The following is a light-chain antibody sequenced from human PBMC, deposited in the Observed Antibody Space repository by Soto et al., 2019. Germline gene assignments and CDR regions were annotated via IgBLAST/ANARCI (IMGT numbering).Light chain of an antibody. V-gene: IGKV3-15*01. CDR2: GAP. J-gene: IGKJ1*01. Sequence: EIVRTQPPATLSVSPGERATLSCRASQGVASNLAWYQQKPGQAHRLLIYGAPTRATGIPPRFSGSVSGRDFTLTISSLQSEDFAVYYCQQYNNWPRTFGQGTKVDI. CDR3: QQYNNWPRT. CDR1: QGVASN.